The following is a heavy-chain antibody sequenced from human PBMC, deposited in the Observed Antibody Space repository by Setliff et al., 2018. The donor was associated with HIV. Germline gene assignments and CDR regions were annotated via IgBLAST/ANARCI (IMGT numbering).Heavy chain of an antibody. CDR2: INHSGST. V-gene: IGHV4-34*01. CDR1: GGSFSDNY. CDR3: ARGTSAPGDY. J-gene: IGHJ4*02. Sequence: SETLSLTCAVYGGSFSDNYWSWIRQSPGKGLEWIGEINHSGSTNYNPSLKSRVTISIDTSKNRFSLKLNSVTAADTAVYYCARGTSAPGDYWGQGSLVTVSS.